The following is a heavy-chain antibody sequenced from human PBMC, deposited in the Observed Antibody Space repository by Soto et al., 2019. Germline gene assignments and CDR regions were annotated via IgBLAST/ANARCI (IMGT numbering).Heavy chain of an antibody. D-gene: IGHD5-12*01. J-gene: IGHJ4*02. V-gene: IGHV2-5*02. CDR1: GFSLTSGVG. Sequence: QITLKESGPPLVRPPQTLTLTCTFSGFSLTSGVGVGWIRQPPGKALEWLALIYWDDDKRYSPSLKNRLTINKDTSKNQVVLTITNVGPVDTATYFCAHIDPEIVTVGGHGGFDYWGQGTLVTVSS. CDR3: AHIDPEIVTVGGHGGFDY. CDR2: IYWDDDK.